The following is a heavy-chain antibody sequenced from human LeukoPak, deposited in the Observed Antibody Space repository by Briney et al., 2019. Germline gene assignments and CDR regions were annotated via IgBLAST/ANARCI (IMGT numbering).Heavy chain of an antibody. V-gene: IGHV4-34*01. CDR3: ARGQIIFGVVMDY. Sequence: PSETLSLTCAVYGGSFSGYYWSWIRQPPGKGLEWIGEINHSGSTNYNPSLKSRVTISVDTSKNQFSLKLSSVTAADTAVYYCARGQIIFGVVMDYWGQGTLVTVSS. J-gene: IGHJ4*02. CDR2: INHSGST. CDR1: GGSFSGYY. D-gene: IGHD3-3*02.